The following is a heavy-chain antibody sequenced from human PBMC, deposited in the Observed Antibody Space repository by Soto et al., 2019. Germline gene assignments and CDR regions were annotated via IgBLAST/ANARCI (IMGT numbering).Heavy chain of an antibody. J-gene: IGHJ4*02. Sequence: GASVKVSCKASGGTFSSYAISWVRQAPGQGLEWMGGIIPIFGTANYAQKFQGRVTITADESTSTAYMELSSLRSEDTAVYYCARDGGVQLHTFGVAVAGTHYFDYWGQGTLVTVSS. D-gene: IGHD6-19*01. CDR2: IIPIFGTA. CDR3: ARDGGVQLHTFGVAVAGTHYFDY. V-gene: IGHV1-69*13. CDR1: GGTFSSYA.